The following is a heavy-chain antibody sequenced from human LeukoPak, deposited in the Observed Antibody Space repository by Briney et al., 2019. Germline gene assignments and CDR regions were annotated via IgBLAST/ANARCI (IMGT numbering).Heavy chain of an antibody. CDR3: ARSIVVIPATIPYYFDY. D-gene: IGHD2-2*02. CDR2: IIPNLGTS. V-gene: IGHV1-69*04. CDR1: GGTFNTYV. J-gene: IGHJ4*02. Sequence: ASVKVSCKGSGGTFNTYVISWVRQAPGQGPEWIGSIIPNLGTSNYAQKFQGRVTVSADKSTSTAYMELSSLRSEDTAIYYCARSIVVIPATIPYYFDYWGQGTLVTVSS.